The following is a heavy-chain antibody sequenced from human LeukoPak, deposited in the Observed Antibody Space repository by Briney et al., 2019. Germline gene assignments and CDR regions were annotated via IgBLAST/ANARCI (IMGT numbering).Heavy chain of an antibody. V-gene: IGHV1-18*01. Sequence: GASVKVSCKASGYTFTSYGISWVRQAPGQGLEWMGWISAYNGNTNYAQKLQGRVTMTTDTSTSTAYMELRSLRSDDTAVYYCAGTSIVGAIYYFDYWGQGTLVTVSS. CDR1: GYTFTSYG. J-gene: IGHJ4*02. CDR3: AGTSIVGAIYYFDY. CDR2: ISAYNGNT. D-gene: IGHD1-26*01.